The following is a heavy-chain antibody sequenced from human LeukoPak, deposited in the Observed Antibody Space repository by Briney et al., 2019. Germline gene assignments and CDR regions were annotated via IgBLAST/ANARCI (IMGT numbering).Heavy chain of an antibody. Sequence: SETLSLTCAVYGGSFSGYYWSWIRQPPGKGLEWIGEINHSGSTNYNPSLKSRVTISVDTSKNQFSLKLSSVTAADTAVYYCARATRYYGMTSGAKGPRSPSP. V-gene: IGHV4-34*01. CDR1: GGSFSGYY. CDR3: ARATRYYGMTS. J-gene: IGHJ6*02. D-gene: IGHD1-1*01. CDR2: INHSGST.